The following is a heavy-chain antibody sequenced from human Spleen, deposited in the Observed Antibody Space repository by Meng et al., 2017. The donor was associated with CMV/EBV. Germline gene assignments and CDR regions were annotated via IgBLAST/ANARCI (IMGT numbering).Heavy chain of an antibody. V-gene: IGHV4-30-4*08. CDR2: IYYSGST. Sequence: SISSGDYYWSWIRQPPGKGLEWIGYIYYSGSTYYNPSLKSRVTISVDTSKNQFSLKLSSVTAADTAVYYCARDVTDYSSSWSGGFDYWGQGTLVTVS. J-gene: IGHJ4*02. D-gene: IGHD6-13*01. CDR3: ARDVTDYSSSWSGGFDY. CDR1: SISSGDYY.